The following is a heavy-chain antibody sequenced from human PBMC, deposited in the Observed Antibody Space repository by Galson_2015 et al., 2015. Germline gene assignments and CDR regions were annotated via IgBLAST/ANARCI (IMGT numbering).Heavy chain of an antibody. D-gene: IGHD2-21*02. CDR2: IKEDGSDK. CDR1: GFIFGRYW. J-gene: IGHJ1*01. V-gene: IGHV3-7*04. CDR3: ARAPYGDYLAEYFQH. Sequence: SLRLSCAASGFIFGRYWMSWVRQAPGKGLEWVANIKEDGSDKNYVDSVKGRFTISRDNSKNSLYLQMNSLRAEDTALYYCARAPYGDYLAEYFQHWGQGTLVTVSS.